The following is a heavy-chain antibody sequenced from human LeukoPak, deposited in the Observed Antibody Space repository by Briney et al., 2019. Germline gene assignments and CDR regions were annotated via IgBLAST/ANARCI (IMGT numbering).Heavy chain of an antibody. D-gene: IGHD2-2*01. V-gene: IGHV3-23*01. CDR2: ISGSGGST. J-gene: IGHJ4*02. Sequence: GGSLRLSCAASGFTFSSYAMSWVRQAPEKGLEWVSAISGSGGSTYYADSVKGRFTISRDNSKNTLYLQMNSLRAEDTAVYYCAKESLRYCSSTSCYYFDYWGQGTLVTVSS. CDR3: AKESLRYCSSTSCYYFDY. CDR1: GFTFSSYA.